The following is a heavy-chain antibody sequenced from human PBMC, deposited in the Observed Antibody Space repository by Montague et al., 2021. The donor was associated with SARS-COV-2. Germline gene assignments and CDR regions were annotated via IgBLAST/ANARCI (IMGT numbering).Heavy chain of an antibody. CDR1: GGSISSSSYY. CDR3: ARGVTMIVVVMRYNWFDP. Sequence: SETLSLTCTVSGGSISSSSYYWGWIRQPPGKGLEWIGSIYYSGSTYYNPSLKSRVTISVDTSKNQFSLKLSPVTDADTAVYYCARGVTMIVVVMRYNWFDPWGQGTLVTVSS. V-gene: IGHV4-39*01. CDR2: IYYSGST. D-gene: IGHD3-22*01. J-gene: IGHJ5*02.